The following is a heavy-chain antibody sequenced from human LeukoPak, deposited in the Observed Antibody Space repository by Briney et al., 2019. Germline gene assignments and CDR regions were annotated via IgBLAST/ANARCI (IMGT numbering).Heavy chain of an antibody. CDR1: GGSISSYY. Sequence: SETLSLTCTVSGGSISSYYWSWIRQPPGKGLEWIGSIYYSGSTYYNPSLKSRVTISVDTSKNQFSLKLSSVTAADTAVYYCAKFWSGYYGAFDIWGQGTMVTVSS. V-gene: IGHV4-59*05. CDR3: AKFWSGYYGAFDI. D-gene: IGHD3-3*01. J-gene: IGHJ3*02. CDR2: IYYSGST.